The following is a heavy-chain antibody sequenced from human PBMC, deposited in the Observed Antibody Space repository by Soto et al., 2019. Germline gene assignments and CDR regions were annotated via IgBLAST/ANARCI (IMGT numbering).Heavy chain of an antibody. CDR1: GFTFNDAW. J-gene: IGHJ4*02. D-gene: IGHD1-26*01. CDR3: TTGSRY. Sequence: KPGGSLRLSCAASGFTFNDAWMSWVRQGPGKGLEWVGRIKGKTDSGTTEYTGPVKGRFTISRDDSKNTVYLQMNNLKIEDSAVYFCTTGSRYWGQGTLVTVSS. CDR2: IKGKTDSGTT. V-gene: IGHV3-15*01.